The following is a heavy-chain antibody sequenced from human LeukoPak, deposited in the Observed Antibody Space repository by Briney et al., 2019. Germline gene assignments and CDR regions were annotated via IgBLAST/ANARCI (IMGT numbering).Heavy chain of an antibody. D-gene: IGHD4-17*01. J-gene: IGHJ5*02. V-gene: IGHV1-18*01. Sequence: GASVKVSXKASGYTFTSYGISWVRQAPGQGLEWMGWISAYNGNTNYAQKLQGRVTMTTDTSTGTAYMELRSLRSDDTAVYYCARDLYGMSHWFDPWGQGTLVTVSS. CDR3: ARDLYGMSHWFDP. CDR1: GYTFTSYG. CDR2: ISAYNGNT.